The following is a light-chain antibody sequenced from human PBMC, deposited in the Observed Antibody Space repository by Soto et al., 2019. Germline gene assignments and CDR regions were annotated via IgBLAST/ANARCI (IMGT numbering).Light chain of an antibody. CDR2: QVN. J-gene: IGLJ1*01. V-gene: IGLV2-8*01. Sequence: QSALTQPPSASGAPGQSVTISCTGTNTDVGGYKYVSWYQQHPGKAPKLIIYQVNRRPSGVPGRFSGSVSGNTASLTVSGLQAEDEAEYYCASYAGNNIFLSGSGTKVTVL. CDR1: NTDVGGYKY. CDR3: ASYAGNNIFL.